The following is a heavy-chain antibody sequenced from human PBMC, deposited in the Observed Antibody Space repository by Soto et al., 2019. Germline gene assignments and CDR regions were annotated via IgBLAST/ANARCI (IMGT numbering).Heavy chain of an antibody. CDR2: IYATGDT. D-gene: IGHD1-26*01. CDR3: VRDGTKNLRDRFEP. Sequence: TLSLTCTVSGASLSRYYWSWIRQPPGKGLEWIGRIYATGDTDYNPSLKSRISMSVDMSKKQFSLTLRSVTAADTAIYYCVRDGTKNLRDRFEPWGRGILVTVSS. V-gene: IGHV4-4*07. J-gene: IGHJ5*02. CDR1: GASLSRYY.